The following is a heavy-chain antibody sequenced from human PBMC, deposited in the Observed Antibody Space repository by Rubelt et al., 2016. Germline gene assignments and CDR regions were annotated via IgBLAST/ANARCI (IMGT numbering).Heavy chain of an antibody. CDR2: INHSGST. CDR3: ASSYLGSYLDY. Sequence: QVQLQQWGAGLLKPSETLSLTCAVYGGSFSGYYWSWIRQPPGKGLEWLGEINHSGSTNYNPSLKSRVTLSVDTSKNQFSLKLSSVTAADTAVYYCASSYLGSYLDYWGQGTLVTVSS. CDR1: GGSFSGYY. J-gene: IGHJ4*02. V-gene: IGHV4-34*01. D-gene: IGHD1-26*01.